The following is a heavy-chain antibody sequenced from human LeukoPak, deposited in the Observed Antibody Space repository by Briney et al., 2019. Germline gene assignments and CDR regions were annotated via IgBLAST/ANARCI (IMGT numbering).Heavy chain of an antibody. V-gene: IGHV3-23*01. D-gene: IGHD3-10*01. Sequence: PGGSLRLSCAASGFAFSTYAISWVRQAPGKGLEWVSAISGSGGSTYYADSVRGRFTISRDNSKNTLYLQMNSLRAEDTAVYYCAKPRGYFDYWGQGTLVTVSS. J-gene: IGHJ4*02. CDR2: ISGSGGST. CDR3: AKPRGYFDY. CDR1: GFAFSTYA.